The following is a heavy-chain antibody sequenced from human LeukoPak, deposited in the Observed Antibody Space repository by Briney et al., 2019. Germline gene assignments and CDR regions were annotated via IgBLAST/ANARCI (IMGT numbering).Heavy chain of an antibody. CDR2: IYWDDDK. Sequence: SGPTLVKPTQTLTLTCTFSGFSLSTSGVGVGWIRQPPGKALEWLALIYWDDDKRYSPSLKSRLTITKDTSKNQVVLTVTNMDPVDTATYYCAHTQMVATTQKRPHYFDFGGQGTRVTFSS. V-gene: IGHV2-5*02. CDR3: AHTQMVATTQKRPHYFDF. J-gene: IGHJ4*02. D-gene: IGHD5-12*01. CDR1: GFSLSTSGVG.